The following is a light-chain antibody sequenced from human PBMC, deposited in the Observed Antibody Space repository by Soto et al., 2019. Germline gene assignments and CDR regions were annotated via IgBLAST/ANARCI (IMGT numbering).Light chain of an antibody. CDR2: KAS. Sequence: DIQMTQSPSILSASVGDSVTITCRASQSISSWLAWYQQKPGRAPELLIFKASSLESGVPSRFSGSGSGTEFTLTISSLQPDDFATYYCQQYYSNWAFGQGTKVKIK. V-gene: IGKV1-5*03. CDR3: QQYYSNWA. J-gene: IGKJ1*01. CDR1: QSISSW.